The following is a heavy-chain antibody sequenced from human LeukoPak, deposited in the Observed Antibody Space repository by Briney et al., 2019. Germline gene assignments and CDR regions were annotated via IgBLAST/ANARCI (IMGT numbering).Heavy chain of an antibody. Sequence: PSETLSLTCTVSGGSISSYYWSWIRQPPGKGLEWIGYIYYSGSTNYNPSLKSRVTISVDTSKNQFSLKLGSVTAADTAVYYCARDSPAYDWGQGTLVTVSS. CDR2: IYYSGST. D-gene: IGHD3-16*01. CDR1: GGSISSYY. CDR3: ARDSPAYD. J-gene: IGHJ4*02. V-gene: IGHV4-59*01.